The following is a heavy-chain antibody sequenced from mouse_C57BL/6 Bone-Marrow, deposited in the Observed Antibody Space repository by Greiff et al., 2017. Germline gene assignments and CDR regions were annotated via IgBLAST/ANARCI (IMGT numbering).Heavy chain of an antibody. Sequence: QVQLQQSGPGLVAPSQSLSITCTVSGFSLTSYAISWVRQPPGKGLEWLGVIWTGGGTNYNSALKSRLSISKDNSKSQVFLKMNSLQTDDTARYYCVRNLGLLLRPYYYAMDYWGQGTSVTVSS. CDR3: VRNLGLLLRPYYYAMDY. CDR2: IWTGGGT. CDR1: GFSLTSYA. V-gene: IGHV2-9-1*01. D-gene: IGHD1-1*01. J-gene: IGHJ4*01.